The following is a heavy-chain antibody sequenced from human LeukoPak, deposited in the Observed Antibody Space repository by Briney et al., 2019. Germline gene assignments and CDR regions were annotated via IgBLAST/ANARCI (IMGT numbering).Heavy chain of an antibody. Sequence: GGSLRLSCAASGFTFSGSSIHWVRQAPGRGLEWVGRIRSKDFHTAPVYAASVEGRFTIFRDDSKSTAYLQMNSLKTEDTAMYYCTRPGRGNYMNSWGQGTLVTVSS. V-gene: IGHV3-73*01. CDR3: TRPGRGNYMNS. CDR2: IRSKDFHTAP. J-gene: IGHJ5*02. D-gene: IGHD1-14*01. CDR1: GFTFSGSS.